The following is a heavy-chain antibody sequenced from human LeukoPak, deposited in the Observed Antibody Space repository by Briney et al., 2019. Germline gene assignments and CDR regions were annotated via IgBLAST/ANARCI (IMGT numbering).Heavy chain of an antibody. CDR1: GGSISSSSYY. V-gene: IGHV4-39*07. CDR3: ARVPGDY. J-gene: IGHJ4*02. D-gene: IGHD3-10*01. CDR2: IYYSGST. Sequence: SETLSLTCTVSGGSISSSSYYWGWIRQPPGKGLEWIGSIYYSGSTNYNPSLKSRVTISVDTSKNQFSLKLSSVTAADTAVYYCARVPGDYWGQGTLVTASS.